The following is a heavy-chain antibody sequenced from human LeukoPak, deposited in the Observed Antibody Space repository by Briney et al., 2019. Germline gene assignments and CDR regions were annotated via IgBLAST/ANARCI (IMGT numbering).Heavy chain of an antibody. CDR2: IIPILGIA. J-gene: IGHJ3*02. Sequence: ASVKVSCKASGGTFSSYAISWVRQAPGQGLEWMGRIIPILGIANYAQKFQGRVTITADKSTSTAYMELSSLRSEDTAVYYCARGWEATKAFDIWGQGTMVTVSS. CDR1: GGTFSSYA. V-gene: IGHV1-69*04. D-gene: IGHD1-26*01. CDR3: ARGWEATKAFDI.